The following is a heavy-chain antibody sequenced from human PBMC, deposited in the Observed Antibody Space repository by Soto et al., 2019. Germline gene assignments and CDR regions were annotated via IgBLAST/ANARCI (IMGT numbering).Heavy chain of an antibody. Sequence: LSLTCAASGFTFRSYAMSWVRQAPGKGLEWVSAISGSGGSTYYADSVKGRFTISRDNSKNTLYLQMNSLRAEDTAVYYCATLPPTYYYDSSGQENFDYWGQGTLVTVSS. CDR1: GFTFRSYA. V-gene: IGHV3-23*01. CDR3: ATLPPTYYYDSSGQENFDY. CDR2: ISGSGGST. D-gene: IGHD3-22*01. J-gene: IGHJ4*02.